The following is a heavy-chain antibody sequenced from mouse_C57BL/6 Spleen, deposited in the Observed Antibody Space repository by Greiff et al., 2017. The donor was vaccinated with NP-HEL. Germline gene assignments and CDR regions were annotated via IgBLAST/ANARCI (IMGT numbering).Heavy chain of an antibody. J-gene: IGHJ4*01. CDR2: INPSTGGT. CDR3: ASPWELYAMDY. D-gene: IGHD4-1*01. Sequence: VQLQQSGPELVKPGASVKISCKASGYSFTGYYMNWVKQSPEKSLEWIGEINPSTGGTTYNQKFKAKATLTVDKSSSTAYMQLKSLTSEDSAVYYCASPWELYAMDYWGQGTSVTVSS. CDR1: GYSFTGYY. V-gene: IGHV1-42*01.